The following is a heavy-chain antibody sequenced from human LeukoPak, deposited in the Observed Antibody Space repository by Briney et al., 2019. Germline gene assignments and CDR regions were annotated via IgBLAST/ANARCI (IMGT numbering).Heavy chain of an antibody. CDR3: ARSRYFDWLCPFDY. J-gene: IGHJ4*02. D-gene: IGHD3-9*01. Sequence: PGRSLRLSCAASGFTFSSYAMHWVRQAPGKGLEWVAVISYDGSNKYYAGSVKGRFTTSRDNSKNTLYLQMNSLRAEDTAVYYCARSRYFDWLCPFDYWGQGTLVTVSS. CDR2: ISYDGSNK. CDR1: GFTFSSYA. V-gene: IGHV3-30*04.